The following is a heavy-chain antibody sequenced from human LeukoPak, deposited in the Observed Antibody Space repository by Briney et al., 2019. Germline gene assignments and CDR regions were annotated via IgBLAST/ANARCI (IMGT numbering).Heavy chain of an antibody. CDR3: ARDSYNNVDF. Sequence: PGGSLRLSCAASGFNFSNYWMSWVRQAPGKGLEWVANIKQDGSEKYYVDSVKGRFTFSRDNAKNSLYMQMNSLRAEDTAVYYCARDSYNNVDFWGQGTLVTVSS. CDR2: IKQDGSEK. CDR1: GFNFSNYW. J-gene: IGHJ4*02. V-gene: IGHV3-7*01. D-gene: IGHD1-1*01.